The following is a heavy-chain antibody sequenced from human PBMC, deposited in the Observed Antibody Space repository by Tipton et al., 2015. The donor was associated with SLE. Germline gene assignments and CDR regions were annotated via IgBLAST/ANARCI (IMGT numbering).Heavy chain of an antibody. CDR2: IYYSGST. J-gene: IGHJ5*02. Sequence: TLSLTCTVSGGSISRSNYYWGWIRQPPGKGLEWIGSIYYSGSTYYNPSLKSRVTISVDTSKNQFSLKLSSVTAADTAVYYCARRLVALIWFDPWGQGTLVTVSS. D-gene: IGHD6-6*01. V-gene: IGHV4-39*07. CDR1: GGSISRSNYY. CDR3: ARRLVALIWFDP.